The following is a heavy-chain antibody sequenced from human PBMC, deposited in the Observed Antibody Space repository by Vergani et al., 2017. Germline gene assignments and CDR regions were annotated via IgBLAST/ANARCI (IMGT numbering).Heavy chain of an antibody. CDR3: SAQTQSCHDY. Sequence: EVQLMESGGGWAQPGGSLRLSCAASGFVFSESPIHWVRQVPGKGLEWLGHIRRRSEHYATAYGPSLIGRATISRDDSTNTAYLQLSSLGTDDTAIYFCSAQTQSCHDYLCQGTLVAVSS. J-gene: IGHJ4*02. V-gene: IGHV3-73*01. CDR1: GFVFSESP. CDR2: IRRRSEHYAT. D-gene: IGHD3-10*01.